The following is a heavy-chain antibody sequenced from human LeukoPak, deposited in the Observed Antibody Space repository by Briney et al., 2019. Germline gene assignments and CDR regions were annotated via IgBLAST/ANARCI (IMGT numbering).Heavy chain of an antibody. Sequence: PGGSLRLSCAASGFTVSSNYMSWVRQAPGKGLEWVSVIYSGGSTYYADSVKGRFTISRDNAKNSLYLQMNSLRAEDTAVYYCARVPYYDSSGTYAFDIWGQGTMVTVSS. CDR3: ARVPYYDSSGTYAFDI. CDR1: GFTVSSNY. J-gene: IGHJ3*02. V-gene: IGHV3-53*01. CDR2: IYSGGST. D-gene: IGHD3-22*01.